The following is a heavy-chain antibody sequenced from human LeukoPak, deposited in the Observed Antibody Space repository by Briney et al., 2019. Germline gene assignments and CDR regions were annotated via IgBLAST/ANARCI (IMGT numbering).Heavy chain of an antibody. J-gene: IGHJ1*01. CDR2: IYPGDSDT. CDR3: ARETAAGTLYFQH. V-gene: IGHV5-51*01. D-gene: IGHD6-13*01. CDR1: RHSFHSHW. Sequence: GESLKISCKGPRHSFHSHWIGWVRQMPGKGLEWMGIIYPGDSDTRYSPSFQGQVTISADKSISTAYLQWNSLEASDTAMYYCARETAAGTLYFQHWGQGTLVTVSS.